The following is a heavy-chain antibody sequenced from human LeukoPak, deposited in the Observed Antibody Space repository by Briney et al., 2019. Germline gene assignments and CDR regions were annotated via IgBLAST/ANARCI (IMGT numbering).Heavy chain of an antibody. J-gene: IGHJ4*02. CDR2: ISSGSSTI. V-gene: IGHV3-48*02. D-gene: IGHD3-22*01. CDR1: GFTFSSYS. CDR3: ARDYYGDYYFDY. Sequence: GGSLRLSCAASGFTFSSYSMNWVRQALGKGLDWISYISSGSSTIYYADSVKGRFTISRDNAKNSLYLQMNSLRDEDTAVYYCARDYYGDYYFDYWGQGTLVTVSS.